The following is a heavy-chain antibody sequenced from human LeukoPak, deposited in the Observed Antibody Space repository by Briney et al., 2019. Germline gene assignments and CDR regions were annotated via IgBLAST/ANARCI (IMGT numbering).Heavy chain of an antibody. D-gene: IGHD3-10*01. Sequence: TGGSLRLSCAASGFTFSRYWIHWVRQAPGRGLEYISYMSISGSTIKYAESVKGRLTISRDNAQDSLFLHMNSLRAEDTAVYYCAREIFHGSGSPRMDVWGQGTTVTVSS. V-gene: IGHV3-48*04. CDR1: GFTFSRYW. CDR2: MSISGSTI. J-gene: IGHJ6*02. CDR3: AREIFHGSGSPRMDV.